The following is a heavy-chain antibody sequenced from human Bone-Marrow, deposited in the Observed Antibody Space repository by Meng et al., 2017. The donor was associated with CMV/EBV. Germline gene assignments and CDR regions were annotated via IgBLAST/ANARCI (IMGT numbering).Heavy chain of an antibody. Sequence: GESLKISWKGSGYSFTSYWIGSVRQMPGKGLEWMGIIYPGDSDTRYSPSFQGQVTISADKSISTAYLQWSSLKASDTARYYCATPKPRPRGAFDIWGQGTMVTVSS. CDR3: ATPKPRPRGAFDI. V-gene: IGHV5-51*01. CDR1: GYSFTSYW. CDR2: IYPGDSDT. J-gene: IGHJ3*02.